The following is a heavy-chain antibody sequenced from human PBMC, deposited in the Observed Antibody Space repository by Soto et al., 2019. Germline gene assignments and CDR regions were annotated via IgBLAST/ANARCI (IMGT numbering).Heavy chain of an antibody. D-gene: IGHD3-22*01. Sequence: SSETLSLTCTVSGGSISSGGYYWSWIRQHPGKGLEWIGYVYYSGSTYYNPSLKSRVTISVDTSKNQFSLKLSSVTAADTAVYYCARVLPYYDSSGYSPETYYFDYWGQGTLVTVSS. V-gene: IGHV4-31*03. CDR1: GGSISSGGYY. CDR3: ARVLPYYDSSGYSPETYYFDY. J-gene: IGHJ4*02. CDR2: VYYSGST.